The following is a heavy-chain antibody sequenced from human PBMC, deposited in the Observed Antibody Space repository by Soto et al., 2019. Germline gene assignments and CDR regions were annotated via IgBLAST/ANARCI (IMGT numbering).Heavy chain of an antibody. D-gene: IGHD2-21*01. Sequence: SETLSLTCTVSGGSISSSSYYWGWIRQPPGKGLEWIGSIYYSGSTYYNPSLKSRVTISVDTSKNQFSLKLSSVTAADTAVYYCARRPGRSLLHFDYWGQGTLVTVSS. CDR3: ARRPGRSLLHFDY. CDR1: GGSISSSSYY. CDR2: IYYSGST. V-gene: IGHV4-39*01. J-gene: IGHJ4*02.